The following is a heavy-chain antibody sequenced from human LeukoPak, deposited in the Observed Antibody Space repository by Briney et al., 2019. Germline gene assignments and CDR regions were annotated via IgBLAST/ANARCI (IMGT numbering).Heavy chain of an antibody. CDR2: IKRKTDGGTT. CDR1: GFTFSNAW. Sequence: GGSLRLSCAASGFTFSNAWMSWVRQAPGKGLEWVGRIKRKTDGGTTEYAAPVKGRFTIPRDDSKNTLYLQMNSLKTEDTAVYYCTTDYCSSTSRLIGGAIFDYWGQGTLVTVSS. V-gene: IGHV3-15*01. J-gene: IGHJ4*02. D-gene: IGHD2-2*01. CDR3: TTDYCSSTSRLIGGAIFDY.